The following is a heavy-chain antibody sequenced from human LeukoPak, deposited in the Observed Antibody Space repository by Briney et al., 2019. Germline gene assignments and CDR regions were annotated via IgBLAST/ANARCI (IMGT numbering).Heavy chain of an antibody. CDR3: ARRKRYSSSSPGGRRGDYYYYMDV. CDR1: GYTFTSYA. Sequence: ASVKVSCKASGYTFTSYAMNWVRQAPGQGLEWMGWINPNTGNPTYAQGLTGRFVFSLDTSVSTAYLQISSLKAEDTAVYYCARRKRYSSSSPGGRRGDYYYYMDVWGKGTTVTVSS. V-gene: IGHV7-4-1*02. D-gene: IGHD6-6*01. CDR2: INPNTGNP. J-gene: IGHJ6*03.